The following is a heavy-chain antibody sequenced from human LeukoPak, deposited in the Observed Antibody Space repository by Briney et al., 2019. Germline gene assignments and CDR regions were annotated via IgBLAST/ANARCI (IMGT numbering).Heavy chain of an antibody. D-gene: IGHD6-13*01. V-gene: IGHV4-59*08. Sequence: SESLSLTCTVSGDSINFYSWSWIRQPPGKGLEWIGYISYSGSTNYNPSLKSRVSISVDTSKNQFSLKLTSVTAADTAVYYCARHASSSWFYFDYWGQGTLVTVSS. CDR3: ARHASSSWFYFDY. CDR1: GDSINFYS. CDR2: ISYSGST. J-gene: IGHJ4*02.